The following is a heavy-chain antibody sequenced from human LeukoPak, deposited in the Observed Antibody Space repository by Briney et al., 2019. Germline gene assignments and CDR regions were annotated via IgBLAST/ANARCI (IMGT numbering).Heavy chain of an antibody. V-gene: IGHV3-9*01. D-gene: IGHD4-17*01. CDR3: AKAALGGDYGGMDV. CDR2: ISWNSGSI. CDR1: GFTFDDYA. J-gene: IGHJ6*02. Sequence: PGGSLRLSCAASGFTFDDYAMHWVRQAPGKGLEWVSGISWNSGSIGYADSVKGRFTISRDNAKNSLYLQMNSLRAEDTALYYCAKAALGGDYGGMDVWGQGTTVTVSS.